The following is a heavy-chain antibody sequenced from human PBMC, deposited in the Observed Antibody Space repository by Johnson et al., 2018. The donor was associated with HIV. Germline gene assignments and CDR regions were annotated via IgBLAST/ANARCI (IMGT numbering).Heavy chain of an antibody. CDR3: ARVTPQRGDNDVFDI. D-gene: IGHD3-16*01. V-gene: IGHV3-66*01. Sequence: VQLVESGGGLVQPGGSLRLSCAASGFTVSSNYMSWVRRAPGKGLEWVSVIYSGGSAYYADSVKGRFTISRDNSKNTLYLHMNSLRAEDTAVYYCARVTPQRGDNDVFDIWGQGTMVTVSS. CDR2: IYSGGSA. CDR1: GFTVSSNY. J-gene: IGHJ3*02.